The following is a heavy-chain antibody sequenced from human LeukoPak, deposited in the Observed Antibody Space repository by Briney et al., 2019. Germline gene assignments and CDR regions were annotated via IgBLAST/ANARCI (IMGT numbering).Heavy chain of an antibody. CDR3: ARIRGVITHGFDY. J-gene: IGHJ4*02. D-gene: IGHD3-10*01. V-gene: IGHV4-59*01. CDR1: GGSISSYY. Sequence: SETLSLTCTVSGGSISSYYWSWIRQPPGKGLEWIGYIYYSGSTNYNPSLKSRVTISVDTSKNQFSLKLSSVTAADTAVYYCARIRGVITHGFDYWGQGTLVTVSS. CDR2: IYYSGST.